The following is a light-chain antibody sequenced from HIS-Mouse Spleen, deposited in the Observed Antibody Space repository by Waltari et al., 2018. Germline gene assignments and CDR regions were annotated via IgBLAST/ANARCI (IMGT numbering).Light chain of an antibody. CDR2: EDS. V-gene: IGLV3-21*02. J-gene: IGLJ3*02. CDR3: QVWDSSSNHWV. Sequence: SYVLTQPPSVSVAPGQTARITWGGNNIGSKSVHWYQQKPGQAPVLVVYEDSARPSGIPEGFSGSSSGNTATLTISGAEAGDEADYYCQVWDSSSNHWVFGGGTKLTVL. CDR1: NIGSKS.